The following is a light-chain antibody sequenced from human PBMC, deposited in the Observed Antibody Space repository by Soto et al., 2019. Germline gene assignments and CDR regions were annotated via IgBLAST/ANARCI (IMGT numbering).Light chain of an antibody. V-gene: IGKV3-15*01. Sequence: EIVMTQSPATLSVSPGDTATLSCRASQSVSSNLAWYQQKPGQAPRLLIYGASTRAMGIPARFSGSGSGTEFTLTISSLQSEDFAVYDCQQYNNWPITFGQGTRLENK. J-gene: IGKJ5*01. CDR2: GAS. CDR3: QQYNNWPIT. CDR1: QSVSSN.